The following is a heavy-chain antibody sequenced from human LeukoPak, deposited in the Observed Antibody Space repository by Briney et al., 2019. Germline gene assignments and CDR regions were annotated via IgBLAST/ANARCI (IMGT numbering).Heavy chain of an antibody. J-gene: IGHJ4*02. CDR3: ARAISYYFDY. D-gene: IGHD1-14*01. Sequence: TSETLSLTCTVSGGSISSSSYYWGWIRQPPGKGLEWIGSIYYSGSTYYNPSLKSRVTISVDTSKNQFSLKLSSVTAADTAVYYCARAISYYFDYWGQGTLVTVSS. CDR2: IYYSGST. CDR1: GGSISSSSYY. V-gene: IGHV4-39*07.